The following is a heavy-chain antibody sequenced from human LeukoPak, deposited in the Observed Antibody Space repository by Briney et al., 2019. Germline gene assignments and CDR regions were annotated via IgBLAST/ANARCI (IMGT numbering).Heavy chain of an antibody. V-gene: IGHV3-21*01. J-gene: IGHJ4*02. CDR2: ISSSSSYI. CDR1: GFTISSYS. CDR3: ARDDRDGYNYYFDY. Sequence: GGSLRLSCAASGFTISSYSMNWVRQAPGKGLEWVSSISSSSSYIYYADSVKGRFTISRDNAKNSLYLQMNSLRAEDTAVYYCARDDRDGYNYYFDYWGQGTLVTVSS. D-gene: IGHD5-24*01.